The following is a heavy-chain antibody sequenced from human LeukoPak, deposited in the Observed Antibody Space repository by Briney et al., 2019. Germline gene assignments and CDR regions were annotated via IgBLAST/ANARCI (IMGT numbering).Heavy chain of an antibody. CDR3: ARGRGSR. CDR2: MNPNSGNT. J-gene: IGHJ4*02. Sequence: ASGKVSRKSAGYSFTSYDYNRVRHATGQGLEWMGWMNPNSGNTGYAQKFQGRVTMTRNTAISTAYMELSSLRSEDTAVYYCARGRGSRWGQGTLVTVSS. V-gene: IGHV1-8*01. D-gene: IGHD2-15*01. CDR1: GYSFTSYD.